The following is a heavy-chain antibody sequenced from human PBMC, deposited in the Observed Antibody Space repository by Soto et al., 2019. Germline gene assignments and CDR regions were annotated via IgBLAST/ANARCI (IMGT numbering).Heavy chain of an antibody. CDR1: GYTFTSYD. J-gene: IGHJ5*02. Sequence: QVQLVQSGAEVKKPGASVKVSCKASGYTFTSYDINWVRQAPGQGLEWMGWMNCDSGNTGFAPKFQGRVSMTRDSSSNTAYMELSSPRSDDTAIYYCARGETFDPWRQRTLVNVS. CDR3: ARGETFDP. CDR2: MNCDSGNT. V-gene: IGHV1-8*01.